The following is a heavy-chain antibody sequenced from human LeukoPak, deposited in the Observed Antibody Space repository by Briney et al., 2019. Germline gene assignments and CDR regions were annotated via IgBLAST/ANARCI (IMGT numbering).Heavy chain of an antibody. J-gene: IGHJ4*02. CDR1: GFTFSGSA. Sequence: PGGSLRLSCAASGFTFSGSAMHWVRQASGKGLEWVANIIEGGDVKYYVDSVKGRFIISRDNTKNSVYLQMTSLRADDTAVYYCARVGKNGWDFDHWGQGTLVTVSS. V-gene: IGHV3-7*02. CDR3: ARVGKNGWDFDH. CDR2: IIEGGDVK. D-gene: IGHD6-19*01.